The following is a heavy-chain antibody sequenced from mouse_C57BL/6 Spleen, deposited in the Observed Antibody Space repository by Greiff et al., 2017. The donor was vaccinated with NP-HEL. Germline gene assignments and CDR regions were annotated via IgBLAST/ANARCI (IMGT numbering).Heavy chain of an antibody. CDR2: IYPRSGNT. Sequence: QVQLQQSGAELARPGASVKLSCKASGYTFTSYGISWVKQRTGQGLEWIGEIYPRSGNTYYNEKFKGKATLTADKSSSTAYMELRSLTSEDAAVYFCARPYYGSSPDYWGQGTTLTVSS. V-gene: IGHV1-81*01. CDR1: GYTFTSYG. J-gene: IGHJ2*01. CDR3: ARPYYGSSPDY. D-gene: IGHD1-1*01.